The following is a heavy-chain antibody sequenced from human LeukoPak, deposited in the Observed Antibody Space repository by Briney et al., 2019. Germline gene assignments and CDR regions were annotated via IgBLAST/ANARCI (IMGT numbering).Heavy chain of an antibody. CDR2: IVVGSGET. Sequence: SVKVSCKASGLTFTTSAVQWVRQARGQRLEWIGWIVVGSGETKYAQKFQERVTITRDMSTSTAYMELSSLRSEDTAVYYCARDKYNWNVGKFYYYYGMDVWGQGTTVTVSS. J-gene: IGHJ6*02. CDR1: GLTFTTSA. D-gene: IGHD1-1*01. CDR3: ARDKYNWNVGKFYYYYGMDV. V-gene: IGHV1-58*01.